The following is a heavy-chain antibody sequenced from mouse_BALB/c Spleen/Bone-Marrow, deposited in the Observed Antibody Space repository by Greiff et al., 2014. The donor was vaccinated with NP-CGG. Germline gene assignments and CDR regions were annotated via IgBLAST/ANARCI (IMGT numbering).Heavy chain of an antibody. CDR3: ARRTNYDGYYVPYAMDY. CDR1: GYTFTSYW. CDR2: FDPYDSET. Sequence: QVQLQQSGAELVRPGASVKLSCKASGYTFTSYWLNWVKQRPEQGLEWIGGFDPYDSETHYNQKFKDKAILTVDKSSSTAYMQLSSLTSEDSAVYYCARRTNYDGYYVPYAMDYWGQGTSVPVSS. V-gene: IGHV1-69*02. D-gene: IGHD2-3*01. J-gene: IGHJ4*01.